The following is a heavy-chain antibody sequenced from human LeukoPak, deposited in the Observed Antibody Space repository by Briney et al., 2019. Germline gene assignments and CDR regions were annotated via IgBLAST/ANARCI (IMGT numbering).Heavy chain of an antibody. J-gene: IGHJ4*02. V-gene: IGHV3-21*01. Sequence: GGSLRLSCAASGFDLSNYDMTWVRQAPGKGLEYVSSISRGGNYIYSADSMRGRFSISRDNAENSLFLQMNSLRAEDTAVYYCARIGPGTDVYNSSDHCGQGTLVTVSP. CDR1: GFDLSNYD. CDR2: ISRGGNYI. D-gene: IGHD5-24*01. CDR3: ARIGPGTDVYNSSDH.